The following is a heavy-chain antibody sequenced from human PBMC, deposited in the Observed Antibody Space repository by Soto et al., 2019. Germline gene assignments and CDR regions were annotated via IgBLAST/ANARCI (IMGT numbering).Heavy chain of an antibody. CDR3: ARWTGGIAAAEELYYFDY. CDR2: IIPIFGTA. V-gene: IGHV1-69*01. Sequence: QVQLVQSGAEVTKPGSSVKVSCKASGGTFSSYAISWVRQAPGQGLEWMGGIIPIFGTANYAQKFQGRVTSPADESTSTAYMALSSLRSEETAVYYCARWTGGIAAAEELYYFDYWGQGTLVTVSS. D-gene: IGHD6-13*01. CDR1: GGTFSSYA. J-gene: IGHJ4*02.